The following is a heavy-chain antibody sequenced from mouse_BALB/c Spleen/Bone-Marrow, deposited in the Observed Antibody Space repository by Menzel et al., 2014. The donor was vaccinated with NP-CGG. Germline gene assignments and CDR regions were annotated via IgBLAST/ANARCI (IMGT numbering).Heavy chain of an antibody. J-gene: IGHJ3*01. Sequence: EVKVEESGPGLVKPSQSLSLTCIVTGYSITRDYAWNWIRQFPGNKLEWMGYISYSGSPTYNPSLESRISITRDTSKNQFFLQLNSVTTEDTATYYCARSSSYDYDVGFAYWGQGTLVTVSA. CDR2: ISYSGSP. D-gene: IGHD2-4*01. CDR1: GYSITRDYA. V-gene: IGHV3-2*02. CDR3: ARSSSYDYDVGFAY.